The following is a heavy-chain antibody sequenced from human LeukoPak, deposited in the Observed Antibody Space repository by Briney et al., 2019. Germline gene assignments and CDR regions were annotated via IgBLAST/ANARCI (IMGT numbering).Heavy chain of an antibody. Sequence: SQTLSLTCTVSGGSISSGSYYWSWIRQPAGKGLEWIGRIYTSGSTNYNPSLKSRVTISVDTSKNQFSLKLSSVTAADTAVYYCASGLGYCSSTSCYPLDYWGQGTLVTVSS. D-gene: IGHD2-2*01. V-gene: IGHV4-61*02. CDR2: IYTSGST. J-gene: IGHJ4*02. CDR3: ASGLGYCSSTSCYPLDY. CDR1: GGSISSGSYY.